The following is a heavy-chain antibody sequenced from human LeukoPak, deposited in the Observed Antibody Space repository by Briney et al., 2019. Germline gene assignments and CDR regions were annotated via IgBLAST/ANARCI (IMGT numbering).Heavy chain of an antibody. D-gene: IGHD1-26*01. CDR3: ARVSGWSYGPLDY. CDR1: GGTFSRYA. V-gene: IGHV1-69*05. Sequence: GASVKVSCKASGGTFSRYAINWVRQAPGQGLEWMGGIIPIFGTANYAQNFQGRVTITTDESTAYMELSSLISEDTAVYYCARVSGWSYGPLDYWGQGTLVTVSS. CDR2: IIPIFGTA. J-gene: IGHJ4*02.